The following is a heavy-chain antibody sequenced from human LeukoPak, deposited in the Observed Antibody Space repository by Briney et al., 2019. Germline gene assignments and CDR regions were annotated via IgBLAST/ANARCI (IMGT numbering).Heavy chain of an antibody. CDR2: ISGSGGST. Sequence: GGSLRPSCAASGFTFSSYAMSWVRQAPGKGLEWVSAISGSGGSTYYADSVKGRFTISRDNSKNTLYLQMNSLRAEDTAVYYCAKDQSGFLYYMDVWGKGTTVTISS. J-gene: IGHJ6*03. CDR1: GFTFSSYA. D-gene: IGHD3-3*01. V-gene: IGHV3-23*01. CDR3: AKDQSGFLYYMDV.